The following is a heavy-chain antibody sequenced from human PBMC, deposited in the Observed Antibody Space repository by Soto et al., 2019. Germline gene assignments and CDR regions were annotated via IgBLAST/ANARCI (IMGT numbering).Heavy chain of an antibody. CDR3: ARGRSRPVAGTWDALGI. D-gene: IGHD6-19*01. Sequence: TSETLALSCAVYGGYWGGYDGSWIRQKPGKGLEWLGEINHSGSTNYNPSLKSRVTISVDTSKNQFSLKLSSVTAADTAVYYCARGRSRPVAGTWDALGIWGEGTMFTVSS. CDR2: INHSGST. V-gene: IGHV4-34*01. CDR1: GGYWGGYD. J-gene: IGHJ3*02.